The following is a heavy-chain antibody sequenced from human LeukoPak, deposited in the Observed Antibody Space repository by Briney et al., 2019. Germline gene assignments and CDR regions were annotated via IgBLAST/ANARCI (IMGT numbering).Heavy chain of an antibody. CDR3: ARSPPTYCSSTSCRSPYWYFDL. J-gene: IGHJ2*01. D-gene: IGHD2-2*01. CDR2: IYHSGST. V-gene: IGHV4-30-2*01. CDR1: GGSISSGGYY. Sequence: PSQTLSLTCTVSGGSISSGGYYWSWIRQPPGKGLEWIGYIYHSGSTYYNPSLKSRVTISVDRSKNQFSLKLSSVTAADTAVYYCARSPPTYCSSTSCRSPYWYFDLWGRGTLVTVSS.